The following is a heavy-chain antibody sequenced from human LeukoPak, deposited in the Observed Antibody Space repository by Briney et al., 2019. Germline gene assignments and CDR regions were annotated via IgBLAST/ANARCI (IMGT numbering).Heavy chain of an antibody. CDR3: ERVGEVVGSFDY. J-gene: IGHJ4*02. D-gene: IGHD6-19*01. CDR2: VKFDGSVT. Sequence: GGSLRLSCAGSGFTFSSYWMHWVRQAPGKGLVWVSRVKFDGSVTTYAESVKGRFTISRDNAKNTLFLQMNSLRAEDTAVYYCERVGEVVGSFDYGAQGPRVPVSS. CDR1: GFTFSSYW. V-gene: IGHV3-74*01.